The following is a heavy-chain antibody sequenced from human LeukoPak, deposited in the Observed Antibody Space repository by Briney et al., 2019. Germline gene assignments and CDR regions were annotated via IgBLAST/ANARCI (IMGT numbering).Heavy chain of an antibody. J-gene: IGHJ3*02. V-gene: IGHV4-30-2*01. CDR1: GGSVSSSGSS. CDR3: ARGTYDYSDSFDI. CDR2: IYHRGGT. Sequence: SETLSLTCAVSGGSVSSSGSSWSWIRQPPGKGLEWIGYIYHRGGTYYNPSLRSRVTISVDGSENQFSLKLNSVTAADTAVYYCARGTYDYSDSFDIWGQGTMVTVSS. D-gene: IGHD4-11*01.